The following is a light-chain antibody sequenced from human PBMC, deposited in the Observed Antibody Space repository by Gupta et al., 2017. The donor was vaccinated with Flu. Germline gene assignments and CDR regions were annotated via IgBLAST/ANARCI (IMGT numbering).Light chain of an antibody. Sequence: GPGQRVTISCTGSSSNIGAGYDVHWYQQLPGTAPKLLIYGNSNRPSGVPDRFSGSKSGTSASLAITGLQAEDEADYYCQSYDSSRSGWVFGGGTKLTVL. V-gene: IGLV1-40*01. J-gene: IGLJ3*02. CDR1: SSNIGAGYD. CDR2: GNS. CDR3: QSYDSSRSGWV.